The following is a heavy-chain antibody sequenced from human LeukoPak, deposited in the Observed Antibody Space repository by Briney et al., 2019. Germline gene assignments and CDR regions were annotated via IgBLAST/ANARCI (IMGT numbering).Heavy chain of an antibody. Sequence: GGSLRLSCAASGFTFSSYWMSWVRQAPGKGLEWVANIKQDGSEKYYVDSVKGRFTISRDNAKNSLYLQMNCLRDEDTAVYYCARDARITIFGVVIGGFDYWGQGTLVTVSS. J-gene: IGHJ4*02. CDR2: IKQDGSEK. V-gene: IGHV3-7*01. CDR3: ARDARITIFGVVIGGFDY. CDR1: GFTFSSYW. D-gene: IGHD3-3*01.